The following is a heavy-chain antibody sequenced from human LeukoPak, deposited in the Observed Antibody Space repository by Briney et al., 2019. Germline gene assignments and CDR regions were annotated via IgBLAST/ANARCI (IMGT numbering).Heavy chain of an antibody. CDR2: ISGSGGST. CDR1: GFTFSSYA. V-gene: IGHV3-23*01. Sequence: GGSLRLSCAASGFTFSSYAMSWVRQAPGKGLEWVSAISGSGGSTYYADSVKGRFTISRDNSKNTLYLQMNSLRAEDTAVYYCAKDRKNTMVRGGEPYFDYWGQGTLVTVSS. D-gene: IGHD3-10*01. CDR3: AKDRKNTMVRGGEPYFDY. J-gene: IGHJ4*02.